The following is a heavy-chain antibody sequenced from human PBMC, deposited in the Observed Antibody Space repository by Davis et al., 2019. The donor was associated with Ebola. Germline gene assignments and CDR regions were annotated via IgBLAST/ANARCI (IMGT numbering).Heavy chain of an antibody. V-gene: IGHV2-5*02. J-gene: IGHJ4*02. CDR1: GFSLSTSGVG. D-gene: IGHD6-19*01. CDR2: IYWDDDK. Sequence: SGPTLVKPTQTLTLTCTFSGFSLSTSGVGVGWIRQPPGKALEWLALIYWDDDKRYSPSLKSRLTITKDTSKNQVVLTMTNMDPVDTATYYCAHRRTGYSSGWYSDENYYFDYWGQGTLVTVSS. CDR3: AHRRTGYSSGWYSDENYYFDY.